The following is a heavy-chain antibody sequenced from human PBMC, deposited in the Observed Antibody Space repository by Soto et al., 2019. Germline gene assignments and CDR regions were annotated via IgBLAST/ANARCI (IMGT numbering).Heavy chain of an antibody. D-gene: IGHD6-13*01. Sequence: GGSLRLSCAASGFTLSSYGMHWVRQAPGKGLEWVAVISYDGSNKYYADSVKGRFTISRDNSKNTLYLQMNSLRAEDTAVYYCAKDRADSSSWPTYYFDYWGQGTLVTGSS. J-gene: IGHJ4*02. CDR3: AKDRADSSSWPTYYFDY. V-gene: IGHV3-30*18. CDR1: GFTLSSYG. CDR2: ISYDGSNK.